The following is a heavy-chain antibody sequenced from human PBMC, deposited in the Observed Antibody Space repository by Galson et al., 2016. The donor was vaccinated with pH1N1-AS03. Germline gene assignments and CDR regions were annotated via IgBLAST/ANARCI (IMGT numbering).Heavy chain of an antibody. Sequence: SVKVSCKASGVSFNNYAINWLRQAPGQGLEWMGGIIPVFGTPNYAQQFHGRVTIMADKSTTTAYMELSSLRSGDTAVYYCVRGQFDYDSSGYYSYWGQGTLVTVSS. J-gene: IGHJ4*02. V-gene: IGHV1-69*06. CDR1: GVSFNNYA. CDR2: IIPVFGTP. CDR3: VRGQFDYDSSGYYSY. D-gene: IGHD3-22*01.